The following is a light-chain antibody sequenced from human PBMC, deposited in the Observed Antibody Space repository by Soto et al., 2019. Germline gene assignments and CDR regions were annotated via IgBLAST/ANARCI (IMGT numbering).Light chain of an antibody. CDR1: QIVSSSY. CDR3: QQYDSPPHT. J-gene: IGKJ2*01. V-gene: IGKV3-20*01. CDR2: GAS. Sequence: EIVLTQSPGTLSLSPGERATLSCRASQIVSSSYLAWYQQKPGQAPRLLIYGASSRATDIPGRFSGSGSGTDFTLTISRLEPEDFAVYYCQQYDSPPHTFGQGTKLEIK.